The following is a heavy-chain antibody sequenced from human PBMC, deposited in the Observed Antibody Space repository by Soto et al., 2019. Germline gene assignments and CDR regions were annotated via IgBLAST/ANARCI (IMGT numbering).Heavy chain of an antibody. J-gene: IGHJ6*03. CDR1: GYSFTSYW. CDR3: SRQGGYDTFGRGYYYMDV. CDR2: IYPGDSDT. Sequence: PGESLKISCKGSGYSFTSYWIGWVRQMPGKGLEWMGIIYPGDSDTRYSPSFQGQVTISADKSISTAYLQWSSLKASDTAMYYCSRQGGYDTFGRGYYYMDVWGKGTTVTVSS. D-gene: IGHD3-9*01. V-gene: IGHV5-51*01.